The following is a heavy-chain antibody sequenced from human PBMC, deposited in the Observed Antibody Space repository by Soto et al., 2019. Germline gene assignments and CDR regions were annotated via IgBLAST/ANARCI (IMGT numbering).Heavy chain of an antibody. CDR3: ASPARSYFGDGFDI. CDR1: GYSFTSYA. V-gene: IGHV1-3*01. J-gene: IGHJ3*02. Sequence: ASXKGSCKASGYSFTSYAMHWVRQAPGQXLEWRGWLNDXNGNKXYSQRFTGRVXXTRDAYAXXXYMALSSIRSEHTAVHHCASPARSYFGDGFDIWGQGTMVTVSS. D-gene: IGHD2-21*01. CDR2: LNDXNGNK.